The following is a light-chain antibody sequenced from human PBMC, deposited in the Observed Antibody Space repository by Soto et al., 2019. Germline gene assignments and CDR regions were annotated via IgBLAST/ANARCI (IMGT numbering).Light chain of an antibody. Sequence: QSVLTQPPSASGTPGQRVTISCSGSTSNIGGSAYVYWDQQFPGTAPQLLIYNNIQRPSGVPDRFSGSKSGTSASLAISGLRSDDEADYYCAAWDDSLNSRVFGGGTQLTVL. J-gene: IGLJ3*02. CDR3: AAWDDSLNSRV. CDR1: TSNIGGSAY. CDR2: NNI. V-gene: IGLV1-47*01.